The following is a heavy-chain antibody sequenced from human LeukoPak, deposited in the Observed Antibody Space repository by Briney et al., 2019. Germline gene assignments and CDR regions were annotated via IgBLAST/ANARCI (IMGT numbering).Heavy chain of an antibody. D-gene: IGHD5-12*01. V-gene: IGHV3-30*04. CDR3: ARGPSGYHNT. J-gene: IGHJ4*02. CDR1: GFTFSSYT. Sequence: PGGSLRLSCVASGFTFSSYTMHWVRQTPGKGLEWVAVISDDGHGKVQYYADSVKGRFIISRDSSKNTLYLQMNSLRAEDTAVYYCARGPSGYHNTGGQGTLVTVSS. CDR2: ISDDGHGK.